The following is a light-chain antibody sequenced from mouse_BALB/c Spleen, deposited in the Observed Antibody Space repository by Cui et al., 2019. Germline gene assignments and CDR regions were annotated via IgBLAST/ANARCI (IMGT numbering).Light chain of an antibody. J-gene: IGKJ5*01. CDR1: QNINVW. CDR3: QQGQSYPLT. Sequence: DIQMNQSPSSLSASLGDTITITCHASQNINVWLSWYQQKPGNIPKLLIYKASYLHTGVPSRFSGSGSGTGFTLTISSLQPEDIATYYCQQGQSYPLTFGAGTKLELK. CDR2: KAS. V-gene: IGKV10-94*01.